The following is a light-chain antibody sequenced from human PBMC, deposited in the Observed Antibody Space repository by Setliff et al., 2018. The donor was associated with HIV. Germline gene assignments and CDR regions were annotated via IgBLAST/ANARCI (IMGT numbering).Light chain of an antibody. Sequence: QPALTQPASVSGSPGQAITISCTGNNSDIGTYDLVSWYQQHPGRAPKLTIFEVKRRPSGVSNRFSGSKSGNTASLTISGLQAEDEATYFCSSYTGSDTFDVFGTGTKGTVL. J-gene: IGLJ1*01. V-gene: IGLV2-23*02. CDR3: SSYTGSDTFDV. CDR1: NSDIGTYDL. CDR2: EVK.